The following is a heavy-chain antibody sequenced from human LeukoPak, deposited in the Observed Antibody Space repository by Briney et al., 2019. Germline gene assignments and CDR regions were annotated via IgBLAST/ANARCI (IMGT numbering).Heavy chain of an antibody. CDR2: ISGSGGST. V-gene: IGHV3-23*01. CDR1: GFTFTTYA. D-gene: IGHD6-19*01. J-gene: IGHJ4*02. Sequence: GGSLRLSCAASGFTFTTYAMSWVRQAPGKGLEWVSAISGSGGSTYYADSVKGRITISRDNSKNTLYLQMNSLRAEDTAVYYCARDGSSGWYWVDYWGQGTLVTVSS. CDR3: ARDGSSGWYWVDY.